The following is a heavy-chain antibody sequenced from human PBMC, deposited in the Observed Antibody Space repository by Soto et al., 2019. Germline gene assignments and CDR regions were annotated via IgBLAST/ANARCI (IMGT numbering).Heavy chain of an antibody. J-gene: IGHJ6*02. D-gene: IGHD3-10*01. CDR2: IKQDGSEI. V-gene: IGHV3-7*01. Sequence: GRSLRLSCAASGVSFSSYWMTWVRQAPGKGLEWVANIKQDGSEIYYVDSVKGRFTTSRDNAKNSLYLQMNSLRPEDTAVYYCARNRGWFGLDVWGHGTTVTVSS. CDR3: ARNRGWFGLDV. CDR1: GVSFSSYW.